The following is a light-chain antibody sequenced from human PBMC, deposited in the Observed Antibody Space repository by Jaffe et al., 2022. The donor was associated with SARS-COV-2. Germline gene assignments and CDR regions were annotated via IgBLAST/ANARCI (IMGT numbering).Light chain of an antibody. CDR3: QQRSSWPLT. Sequence: EIVLTQSPATLPSSPGERATLSCRASPRVSSNLAWYQQKPGQAPRLLIYDAYNRATGIPARFSGSGSGTDFTLTINSLEPEDFAVYYCQQRSSWPLTFGGGTKVEIK. CDR2: DAY. V-gene: IGKV3-11*01. J-gene: IGKJ4*01. CDR1: PRVSSN.